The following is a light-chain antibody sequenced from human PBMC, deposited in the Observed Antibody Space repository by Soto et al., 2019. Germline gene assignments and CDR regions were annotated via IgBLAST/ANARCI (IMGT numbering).Light chain of an antibody. Sequence: QSVLTQPASVSGSPGQSITISCTGTSRNIGKYNLVSWYQQYPGKAPKLVIYEVTERPSGVSNRSSGSKTANTASLTISALQAEDEADYYCCSYDLITPYVFGTGTKVTVL. CDR1: SRNIGKYNL. CDR2: EVT. V-gene: IGLV2-23*02. J-gene: IGLJ1*01. CDR3: CSYDLITPYV.